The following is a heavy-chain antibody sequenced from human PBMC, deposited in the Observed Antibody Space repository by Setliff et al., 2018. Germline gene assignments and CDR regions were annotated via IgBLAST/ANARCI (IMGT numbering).Heavy chain of an antibody. Sequence: ASVKVSCKASGYSFTGYYMHWVRQAPGQGLEWMGIIHTGGGSASYAPKFQGRVTMTSDTSTNTIYMEVTIVRPDDTAIYYCARGGMAAAGRKGVFEYWGQGTLVT. CDR1: GYSFTGYY. CDR2: IHTGGGSA. CDR3: ARGGMAAAGRKGVFEY. D-gene: IGHD6-13*01. V-gene: IGHV1-46*01. J-gene: IGHJ4*02.